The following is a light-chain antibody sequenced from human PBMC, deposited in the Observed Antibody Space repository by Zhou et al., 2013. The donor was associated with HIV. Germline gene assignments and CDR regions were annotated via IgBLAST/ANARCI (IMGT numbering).Light chain of an antibody. CDR3: QQYGTSPPT. J-gene: IGKJ1*01. CDR2: VAS. Sequence: EVVLTQSPGTLSLSPGSRATLSCRASQSLSGTYLGYLAWYQQKPGQPPRLLISVASSRATGIPDRFSGSGSGTDFTLTISGLEPEDFAVYFCQQYGTSPPTFGQGTRVEIK. CDR1: QSLSGTYLGY. V-gene: IGKV3-20*01.